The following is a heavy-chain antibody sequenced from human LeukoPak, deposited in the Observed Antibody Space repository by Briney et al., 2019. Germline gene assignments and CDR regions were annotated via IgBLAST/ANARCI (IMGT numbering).Heavy chain of an antibody. CDR3: ARAGYSSGWRPDY. D-gene: IGHD6-19*01. CDR1: GYTSTGYY. CDR2: INPNSGGT. V-gene: IGHV1-2*02. J-gene: IGHJ4*02. Sequence: GASVKVSCKASGYTSTGYYMHWVRQAPGQGLEWMGWINPNSGGTNYAQKFQGRVTMTRDTSISTAYMELSRLRSGDTAVYYCARAGYSSGWRPDYWGQGTLVTFSS.